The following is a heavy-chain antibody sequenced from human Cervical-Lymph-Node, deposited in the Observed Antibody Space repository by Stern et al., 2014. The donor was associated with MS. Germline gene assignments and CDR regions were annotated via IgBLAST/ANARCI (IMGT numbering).Heavy chain of an antibody. CDR3: ARGNWNYEGMGY. Sequence: VQLVESGGGVVQPGRSLRLSCAASGFTFSNYGMHWVRLAPGKGLEWLAVIWYDGNKKYYADSVKGRFTISRDNSKNTLFLQMSSLTAEDTALYYCARGNWNYEGMGYWGQGTLVTVSS. D-gene: IGHD1-7*01. V-gene: IGHV3-33*01. CDR2: IWYDGNKK. J-gene: IGHJ4*02. CDR1: GFTFSNYG.